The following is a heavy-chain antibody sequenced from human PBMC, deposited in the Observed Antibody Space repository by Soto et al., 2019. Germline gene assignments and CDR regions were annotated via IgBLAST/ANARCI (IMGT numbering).Heavy chain of an antibody. D-gene: IGHD3-22*01. Sequence: QVQLVQSGAEVKKPGSSVKVSCKASGGTFSSYTISWVRQAPGQGLEWMGRIIPILGIANYAQKFQGRVTLTADKSTSTAHMELSSLRYEDTAVYYCARSIWDSSGVVDYWGQGTLVTVSS. CDR3: ARSIWDSSGVVDY. V-gene: IGHV1-69*02. J-gene: IGHJ4*02. CDR2: IIPILGIA. CDR1: GGTFSSYT.